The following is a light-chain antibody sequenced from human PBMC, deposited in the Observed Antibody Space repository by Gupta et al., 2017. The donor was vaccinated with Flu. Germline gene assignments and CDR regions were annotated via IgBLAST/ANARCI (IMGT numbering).Light chain of an antibody. CDR1: SSDVGRYNY. Sequence: QSALTPPASVSASPGQSITISCTGTSSDVGRYNYVSWFQQYPGKAPKLMIYEVSNWPSGVSNRFSGSKSGNTASLTISGLQAEDEADYYCSSFTSSLTWVFGGGTKLTVL. CDR3: SSFTSSLTWV. J-gene: IGLJ3*02. V-gene: IGLV2-14*01. CDR2: EVS.